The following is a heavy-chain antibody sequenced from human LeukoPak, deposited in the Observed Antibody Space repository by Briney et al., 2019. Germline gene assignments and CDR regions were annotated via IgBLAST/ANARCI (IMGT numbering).Heavy chain of an antibody. CDR3: AKDSGYGGFDY. V-gene: IGHV3-23*01. D-gene: IGHD5-12*01. CDR1: GFTFSSYD. Sequence: GGSLRLSCAASGFTFSSYDMTWVRQPPGKGLEWVSAISGSGFGTYYADSVNGRFTISRDNSKNTLYLQMNSLRAEDTAVYYCAKDSGYGGFDYWGQGTLVTVSS. J-gene: IGHJ4*02. CDR2: ISGSGFGT.